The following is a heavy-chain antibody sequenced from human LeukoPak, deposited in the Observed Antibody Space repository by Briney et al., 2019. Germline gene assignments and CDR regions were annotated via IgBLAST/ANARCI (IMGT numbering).Heavy chain of an antibody. D-gene: IGHD1-1*01. J-gene: IGHJ4*02. Sequence: SQTLSLTCALSGDSVSSNSVVWTWFRQSQSKGLKWLGRTYSRSKWYNDYAVSVKSRITINPDTSKNQFSLQLNSVTPEDTAVYFCARVDDGAFDYWGQGTLVTVSS. CDR2: TYSRSKWYN. CDR3: ARVDDGAFDY. CDR1: GDSVSSNSVV. V-gene: IGHV6-1*01.